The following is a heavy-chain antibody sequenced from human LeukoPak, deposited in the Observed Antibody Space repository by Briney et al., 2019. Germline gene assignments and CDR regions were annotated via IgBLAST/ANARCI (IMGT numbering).Heavy chain of an antibody. V-gene: IGHV3-11*04. Sequence: GGSLRLSCATSGFTFSDYYMGWIRQAPGKGLEWVSYISSSGNTIYYADSVKGRFTISRDNAKNSLSVHMNSLRAEDTAVYYCARGRGFSGYWGQGTLVTVSS. D-gene: IGHD5-12*01. CDR2: ISSSGNTI. J-gene: IGHJ4*02. CDR1: GFTFSDYY. CDR3: ARGRGFSGY.